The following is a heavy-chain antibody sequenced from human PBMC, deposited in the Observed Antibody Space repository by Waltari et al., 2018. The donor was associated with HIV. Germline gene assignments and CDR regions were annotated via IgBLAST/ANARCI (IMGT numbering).Heavy chain of an antibody. CDR3: ARGTKPAPYNGWPRGAFDI. CDR1: GGSFTDDY. Sequence: QVQQHQWGAGLLKPSETLALICTVHGGSFTDDYRTWIRQSPRKGLEWIGEIDHRGRTNYNPSLRSRVTISFDMSNNQFSLRLTSVTPSDSAVYFCARGTKPAPYNGWPRGAFDIWGQGTVVTVSS. V-gene: IGHV4-34*01. D-gene: IGHD5-12*01. J-gene: IGHJ3*02. CDR2: IDHRGRT.